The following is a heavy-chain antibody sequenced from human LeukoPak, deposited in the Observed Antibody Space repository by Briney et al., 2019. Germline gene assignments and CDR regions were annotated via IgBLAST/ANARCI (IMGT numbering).Heavy chain of an antibody. CDR2: ISSSGSTI. Sequence: GGSLRLSCAASGFTFSSYEMNWVRQAPGKGLEWVSYISSSGSTIYYADSVKGRFTISRDNAKNSLYLQTNSLRAEDTAVYYCARDVPWFDPWGQGTLVTVSS. D-gene: IGHD3-10*02. CDR3: ARDVPWFDP. CDR1: GFTFSSYE. J-gene: IGHJ5*02. V-gene: IGHV3-48*03.